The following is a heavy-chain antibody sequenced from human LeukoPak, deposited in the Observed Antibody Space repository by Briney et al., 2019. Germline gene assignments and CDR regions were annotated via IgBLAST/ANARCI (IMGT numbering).Heavy chain of an antibody. CDR2: ISSSSSYI. V-gene: IGHV3-21*01. CDR3: ARVRDFWSGYYSY. J-gene: IGHJ4*02. CDR1: GFTFSSYS. D-gene: IGHD3-3*01. Sequence: GGSLRLSCAASGFTFSSYSMNWVRRAPGKGLEWVSSISSSSSYIYYADSVKGRFTISRDNAKNSLYLQMNSLRAEDTAVYYCARVRDFWSGYYSYWGQGTLVTVSS.